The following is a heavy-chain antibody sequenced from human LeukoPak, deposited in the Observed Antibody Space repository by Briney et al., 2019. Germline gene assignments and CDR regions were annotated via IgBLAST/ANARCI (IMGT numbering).Heavy chain of an antibody. V-gene: IGHV5-51*01. Sequence: PGESLTISCKVSGYRFTIYWIVWVRQMPGRGREWVGAIYPGDSETRYRPSFEGLVTITAEKSISTAYLQWSSMKASENAIYYCARQNSGSYGYWYFDYWGRGTLVTVSS. D-gene: IGHD1-26*01. CDR3: ARQNSGSYGYWYFDY. CDR1: GYRFTIYW. CDR2: IYPGDSET. J-gene: IGHJ2*01.